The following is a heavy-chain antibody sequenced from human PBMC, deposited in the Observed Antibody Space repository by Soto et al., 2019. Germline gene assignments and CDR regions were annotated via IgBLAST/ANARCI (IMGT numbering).Heavy chain of an antibody. Sequence: GGSLRLSCAASGFIFSSYGMHWVRQAPGKGLEWVAVISYDGSKKYHADSVKGRFTISRDNSKNTLYLQMNSLRAEDTAVFYCARKIYHSSGYYGLGYYGMDVWGQGTTVTVSS. D-gene: IGHD3-22*01. CDR1: GFIFSSYG. V-gene: IGHV3-30*03. CDR2: ISYDGSKK. J-gene: IGHJ6*02. CDR3: ARKIYHSSGYYGLGYYGMDV.